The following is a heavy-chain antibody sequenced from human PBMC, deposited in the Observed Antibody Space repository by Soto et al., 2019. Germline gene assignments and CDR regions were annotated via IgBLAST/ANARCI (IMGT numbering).Heavy chain of an antibody. CDR3: AGNPYDFWSGYYPMSYYYYGMDV. CDR1: GGSISSGGYS. Sequence: SETLSLTCAVSGGSISSGGYSWSWIRQPPGKGLEWIGYIYHSGSTYYNPSLKSRVTISVDTSKNQFSLKLSSVTAADTAVYYCAGNPYDFWSGYYPMSYYYYGMDVWGQGTTVTVSS. J-gene: IGHJ6*02. V-gene: IGHV4-30-2*02. D-gene: IGHD3-3*01. CDR2: IYHSGST.